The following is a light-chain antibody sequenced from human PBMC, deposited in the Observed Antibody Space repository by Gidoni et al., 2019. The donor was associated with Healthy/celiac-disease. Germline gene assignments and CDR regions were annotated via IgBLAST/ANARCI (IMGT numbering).Light chain of an antibody. CDR2: DAS. CDR1: QSVSSY. V-gene: IGKV3-11*01. Sequence: IVLTQSPATLSLSPGERATLSCRASQSVSSYLAWYQQKHGQAPRLLIYDASNRATGIPARFSGSGSGTDFTLTISSLEPEDFAVYYCQQRSNWPPGFTFGPGTKVDIK. CDR3: QQRSNWPPGFT. J-gene: IGKJ3*01.